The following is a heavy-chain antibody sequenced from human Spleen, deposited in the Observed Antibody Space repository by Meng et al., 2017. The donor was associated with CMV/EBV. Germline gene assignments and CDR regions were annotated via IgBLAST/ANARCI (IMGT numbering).Heavy chain of an antibody. CDR2: IHHSGSA. V-gene: IGHV4-30-4*01. J-gene: IGHJ4*02. Sequence: GPPQESGPGLVEPSQTLSLTCTVSGGSMSSGNYYWSWIRQPPGKGLEWIGYIHHSGSAYYNPSLKSRVSISVDTSKNQFSLNLNSMTAADTAVYYCASFDHIPRRNYFDYWGQGTLVTVSS. D-gene: IGHD2-21*01. CDR1: GGSMSSGNYY. CDR3: ASFDHIPRRNYFDY.